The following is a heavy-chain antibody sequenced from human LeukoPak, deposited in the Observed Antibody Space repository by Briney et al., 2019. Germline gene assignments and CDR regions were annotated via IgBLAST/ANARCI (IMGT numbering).Heavy chain of an antibody. CDR2: INPNSGGT. CDR3: TRDAGDYGGSGSYPDY. V-gene: IGHV1-2*02. J-gene: IGHJ4*02. D-gene: IGHD3-10*01. Sequence: ASVKVSCKASGYTFTGYYMHWVRQAPGQGLEWMGWINPNSGGTNYAQNLQGRVTLTADEATNTAYMELNRLRSDDTAVYYCTRDAGDYGGSGSYPDYWGQGTLVTVSS. CDR1: GYTFTGYY.